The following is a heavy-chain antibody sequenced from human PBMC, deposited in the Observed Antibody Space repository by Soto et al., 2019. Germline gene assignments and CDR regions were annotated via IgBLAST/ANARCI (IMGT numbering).Heavy chain of an antibody. D-gene: IGHD3-22*01. Sequence: SETLSLTCTVSGGSTNSYYWSWIRQPPGKGLEWIGYVYYSGSTNYNPSLKSRVTISVDTSKNQFSLKLSSVTAADTAVYYCARERYYYDSSGYYYWFDPWGQGTLVTVSS. CDR2: VYYSGST. V-gene: IGHV4-59*13. CDR3: ARERYYYDSSGYYYWFDP. J-gene: IGHJ5*02. CDR1: GGSTNSYY.